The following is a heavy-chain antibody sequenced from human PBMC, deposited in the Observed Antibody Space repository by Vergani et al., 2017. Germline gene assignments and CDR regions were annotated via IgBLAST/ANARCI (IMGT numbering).Heavy chain of an antibody. V-gene: IGHV3-23*01. J-gene: IGHJ6*04. CDR2: ISGSGGST. CDR3: AKAKPRKSGYDYLYYYHAMDV. Sequence: EVQLLESGGDLVQPGGSLRLSCAASGFTFNHYAMNWVRQAPGKGLEWVSGISGSGGSTYYAGSVKGRFTISRDSSKNTLYLQMNSLSAGDTAVYYCAKAKPRKSGYDYLYYYHAMDVWGKGTTVTVSS. D-gene: IGHD5-12*01. CDR1: GFTFNHYA.